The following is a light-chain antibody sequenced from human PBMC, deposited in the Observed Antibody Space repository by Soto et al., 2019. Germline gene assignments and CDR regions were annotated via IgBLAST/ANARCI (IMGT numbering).Light chain of an antibody. V-gene: IGLV1-47*02. CDR1: SSNIGSDY. J-gene: IGLJ3*02. Sequence: QSVLIQPPSASGTPGQTVTISCSGSSSNIGSDYVYWYQQLPGTAPKLLIYTDNQRPSGVPDRFSGSKSGNTASLTISGLQAEDEADYYCCSYPGSHTWVFGGGTKLTVL. CDR2: TDN. CDR3: CSYPGSHTWV.